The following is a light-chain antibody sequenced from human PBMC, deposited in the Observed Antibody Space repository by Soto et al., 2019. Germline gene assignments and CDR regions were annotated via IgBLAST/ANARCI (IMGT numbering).Light chain of an antibody. Sequence: QSALTQPASVSGSPGQSIAISCTGTSSDVGGYNYVSWYQQHPGKAPKLIIYDVSSRPSGVSDRFSGSKSVHTASLTISGLQAEDEADSYCSSYTSSSTLVFGGGTQLTVL. CDR3: SSYTSSSTLV. CDR1: SSDVGGYNY. J-gene: IGLJ2*01. CDR2: DVS. V-gene: IGLV2-14*03.